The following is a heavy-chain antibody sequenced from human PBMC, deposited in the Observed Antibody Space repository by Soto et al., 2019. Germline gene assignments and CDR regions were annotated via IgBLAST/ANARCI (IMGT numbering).Heavy chain of an antibody. V-gene: IGHV3-64*01. D-gene: IGHD6-6*01. J-gene: IGHJ6*03. CDR2: ISSNGVGT. CDR1: GFTLRGYA. Sequence: GGSRRLPCAASGFTLRGYAMDWLRQAPGKGLEYVSGISSNGVGTYYANSVQGRFTISRDNSKNTVYLQMGSLRPEDMAVYYCARRARPDFYYMDVWGKGNTVTVSS. CDR3: ARRARPDFYYMDV.